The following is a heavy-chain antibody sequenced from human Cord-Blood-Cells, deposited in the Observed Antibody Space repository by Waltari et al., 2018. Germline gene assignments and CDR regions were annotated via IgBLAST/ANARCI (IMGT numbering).Heavy chain of an antibody. CDR1: GYTFPSYD. CDR3: ARGEGSLGYCSGGSCYSPAEYFQH. CDR2: MNPNSGNT. J-gene: IGHJ1*01. V-gene: IGHV1-8*01. Sequence: QVQLVQSGAEVKKPGPSVKVSCKASGYTFPSYDINWVGPATGPGLEWMGWMNPNSGNTGYAQKFQGRGTMTRNTSISTAYMELSSLRSEDTAVYYCARGEGSLGYCSGGSCYSPAEYFQHWGQGTLVTVSS. D-gene: IGHD2-15*01.